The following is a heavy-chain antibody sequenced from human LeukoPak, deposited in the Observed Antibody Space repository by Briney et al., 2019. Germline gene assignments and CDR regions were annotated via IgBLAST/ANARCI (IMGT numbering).Heavy chain of an antibody. V-gene: IGHV4-59*01. CDR1: GGSISGYI. J-gene: IGHJ6*02. Sequence: NPSETLSLTCTVSGGSISGYIWSWIRQPPGKGLEWIAYIYDNGNTNYNPSLKSRVTISVDTSKNQFSLKLSSVTAADTAVYYCARDSGTHRDKYYGMDVWGQGTTVTVSS. D-gene: IGHD1-14*01. CDR2: IYDNGNT. CDR3: ARDSGTHRDKYYGMDV.